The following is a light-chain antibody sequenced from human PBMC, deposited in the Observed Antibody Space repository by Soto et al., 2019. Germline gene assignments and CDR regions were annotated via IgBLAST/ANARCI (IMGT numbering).Light chain of an antibody. Sequence: QSVLTQPPSVSGSPGQSITISCTGSSSDVGAYDYVSWYQHLPGKAPKLLIYDINNRPSGVPHRFSGSKSGNTASLTISGLQAEDGADYYCSSYTGSSTFVFGGGTKLTVL. CDR2: DIN. V-gene: IGLV2-14*03. CDR3: SSYTGSSTFV. CDR1: SSDVGAYDY. J-gene: IGLJ2*01.